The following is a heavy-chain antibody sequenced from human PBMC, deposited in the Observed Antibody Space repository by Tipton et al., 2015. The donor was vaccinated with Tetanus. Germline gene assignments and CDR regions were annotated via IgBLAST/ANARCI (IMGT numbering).Heavy chain of an antibody. Sequence: TLSLTCIVSGGSISDKKYYWGWIRQPPGKGLEWIGHIFHSGSTNYNPSLKSRVTMSIDTSERQFSLRLTSVTAADTAVYYCARANNEFPKKGPFDSWGQGSLVIVSS. J-gene: IGHJ4*02. CDR2: IFHSGST. CDR3: ARANNEFPKKGPFDS. CDR1: GGSISDKKYY. D-gene: IGHD1-1*01. V-gene: IGHV4-61*05.